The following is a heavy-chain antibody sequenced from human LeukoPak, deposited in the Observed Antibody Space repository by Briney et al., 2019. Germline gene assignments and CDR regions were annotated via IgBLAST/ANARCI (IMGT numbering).Heavy chain of an antibody. CDR2: IKQDGSER. CDR1: GFTFSNHW. D-gene: IGHD1-26*01. CDR3: ARYGGSYYFDN. Sequence: GGSLRLSCATSGFTFSNHWMSWVRQAPGKALEWVANIKQDGSERYYVDSVKGRFTISRDNAKNSLYLQMNSLRAEDTAVYYCARYGGSYYFDNWGQGTLVTVSS. V-gene: IGHV3-7*01. J-gene: IGHJ4*02.